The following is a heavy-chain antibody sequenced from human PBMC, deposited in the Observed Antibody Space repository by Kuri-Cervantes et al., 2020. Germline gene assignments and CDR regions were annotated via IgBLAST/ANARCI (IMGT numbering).Heavy chain of an antibody. CDR1: GGSISSYY. CDR3: AKDLYTTGGVLNYYGMDV. CDR2: IYYSGST. Sequence: SETLSLTCTVSGGSISSYYWSWIRQPPGKGLEWIGYIYYSGSTNYNPSLKSRVTISVDTSKNQFSLKLSSVTAADTAVYYCAKDLYTTGGVLNYYGMDVWGQGTTVTVSS. J-gene: IGHJ6*02. D-gene: IGHD2-2*02. V-gene: IGHV4-59*13.